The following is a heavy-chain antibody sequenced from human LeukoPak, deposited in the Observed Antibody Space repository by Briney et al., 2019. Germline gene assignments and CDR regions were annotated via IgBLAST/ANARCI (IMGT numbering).Heavy chain of an antibody. CDR1: GDSISTRNW. V-gene: IGHV4-4*02. CDR3: ARSAGWWSLDY. J-gene: IGHJ4*02. Sequence: SETLSLTCAVSGDSISTRNWWNWVRQPPGKGLDWIGEISHGGSTKYNPSLKNRVTISKDNSKNEFSLKLNSVTAADTAVYFCARSAGWWSLDYWGQGALVTVST. D-gene: IGHD2-8*02. CDR2: ISHGGST.